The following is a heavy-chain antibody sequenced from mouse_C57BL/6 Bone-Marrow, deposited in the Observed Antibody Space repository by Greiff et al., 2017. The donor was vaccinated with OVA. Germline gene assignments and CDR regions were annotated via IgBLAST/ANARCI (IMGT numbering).Heavy chain of an antibody. CDR2: IDPENGDT. CDR1: GFNIKDDY. V-gene: IGHV14-4*01. J-gene: IGHJ1*03. D-gene: IGHD2-4*01. CDR3: TPCYDYDWYFDV. Sequence: EVQLQQSGAELVRPGASVKLSCTASGFNIKDDYMHWVKQRPEQGLEWIGWIDPENGDTEYASKLQGKATITADTSSNTAYLQLSSLTSEDTAVYYCTPCYDYDWYFDVWGTGTTVTVSS.